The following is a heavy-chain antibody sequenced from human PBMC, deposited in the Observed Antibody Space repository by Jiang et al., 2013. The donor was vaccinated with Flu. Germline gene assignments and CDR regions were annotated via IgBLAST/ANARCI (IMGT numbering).Heavy chain of an antibody. J-gene: IGHJ3*02. V-gene: IGHV1-18*01. CDR2: ISAYNGNT. CDR3: AGGSITIFGVGAFDI. Sequence: SGAEVKKPGASVKVSCKASGYTFTNFGVTWVRQAPGQGLEWMGWISAYNGNTNYAQKFQGRVTMTTDTSTSTAYMELRSLRSDDTAVYYCAGGSITIFGVGAFDIWGQGTMVTVSS. CDR1: GYTFTNFG. D-gene: IGHD3-3*01.